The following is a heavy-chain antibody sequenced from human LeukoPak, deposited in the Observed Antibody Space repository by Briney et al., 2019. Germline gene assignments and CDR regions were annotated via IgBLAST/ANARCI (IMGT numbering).Heavy chain of an antibody. CDR2: ISSRSSST. Sequence: GGSLRLSCAASGSKFNDQYTSCVRQAPGKGLEWVAYISSRSSSTYYAHSVKGRFIISRDNAKNSLSLFLQMNGLRADDTAVYYCVRSTPGVYLGIVLGGGETTVTVSS. CDR3: VRSTPGVYLGIVL. J-gene: IGHJ3*01. D-gene: IGHD2-8*02. V-gene: IGHV3-11*04. CDR1: GSKFNDQY.